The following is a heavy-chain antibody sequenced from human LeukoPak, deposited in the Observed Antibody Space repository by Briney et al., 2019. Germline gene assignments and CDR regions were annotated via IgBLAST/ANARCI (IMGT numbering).Heavy chain of an antibody. V-gene: IGHV4-38-2*02. CDR3: ARRIDYFDY. Sequence: PSETLSLTCTVSGYSISSGYCWGWIRQPPGKGLEWIGCIYHSVSANYNPSLKSRVTISVDTSKNQFSLKLSSVTAADTAVYYCARRIDYFDYWGQGTLVTVSS. CDR1: GYSISSGYC. CDR2: IYHSVSA. J-gene: IGHJ4*02. D-gene: IGHD3-16*02.